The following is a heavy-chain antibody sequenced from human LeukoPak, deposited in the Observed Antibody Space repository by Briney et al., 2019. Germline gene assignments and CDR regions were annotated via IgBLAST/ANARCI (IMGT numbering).Heavy chain of an antibody. CDR2: ISGSGGST. CDR1: GFTFSSYA. J-gene: IGHJ4*02. V-gene: IGHV3-23*01. Sequence: GGSLRLSCAASGFTFSSYAMSWVRQAPGKGLEWVSAISGSGGSTYYADSVKGRFTISRGNSKNTLYLQMNSLRAEDTAVYYCAKCPIVATIYYFDYWGQGTLVTVSS. CDR3: AKCPIVATIYYFDY. D-gene: IGHD5-12*01.